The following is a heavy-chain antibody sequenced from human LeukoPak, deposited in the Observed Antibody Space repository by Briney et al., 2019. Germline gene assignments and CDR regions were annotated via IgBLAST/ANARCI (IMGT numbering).Heavy chain of an antibody. CDR1: GFTFSSYA. D-gene: IGHD2-2*01. CDR3: ARGVQLTHSNWFDP. CDR2: ISYDGSNK. Sequence: GRSLRLSCAASGFTFSSYAMHWVRQAPGKGLEWVAVISYDGSNKYYADSVKGRFTISRDNSKNTLYLQMNSLRAEDTAVYYCARGVQLTHSNWFDPWGQGTLVTVSS. V-gene: IGHV3-30-3*01. J-gene: IGHJ5*02.